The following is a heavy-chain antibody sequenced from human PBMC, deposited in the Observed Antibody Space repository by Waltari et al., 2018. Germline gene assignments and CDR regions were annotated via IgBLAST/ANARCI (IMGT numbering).Heavy chain of an antibody. J-gene: IGHJ1*01. CDR3: AREQGAAAADSAEYFQH. CDR2: INPNSGGT. D-gene: IGHD6-13*01. V-gene: IGHV1-2*02. Sequence: QVQLVQSGAEVKKPGASVKVSCKASGYTFTGYYMHWVRQAPGQGLEWMGWINPNSGGTNYAQKFQGRVTMTRDTSISTAYMELSRLRSDDTAVYYCAREQGAAAADSAEYFQHWGQGTLVTVSS. CDR1: GYTFTGYY.